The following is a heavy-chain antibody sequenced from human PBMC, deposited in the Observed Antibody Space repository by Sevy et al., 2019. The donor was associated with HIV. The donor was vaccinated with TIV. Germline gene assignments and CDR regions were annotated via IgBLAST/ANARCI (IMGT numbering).Heavy chain of an antibody. D-gene: IGHD3-3*01. V-gene: IGHV3-30-3*01. CDR1: GFTFSSYA. Sequence: GGSLRLSCAASGFTFSSYAMHWVRQAPGKGLEWVAVISYDGSNKYYADSVKDRFTISRDNSKNTLYLQMNSLRAEDTAVYYCARGYDFWSGSRGYLPYGMDVWGQGTTVTVSS. CDR2: ISYDGSNK. CDR3: ARGYDFWSGSRGYLPYGMDV. J-gene: IGHJ6*02.